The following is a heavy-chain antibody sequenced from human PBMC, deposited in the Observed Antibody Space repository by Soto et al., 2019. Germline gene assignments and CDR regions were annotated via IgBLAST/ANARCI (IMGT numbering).Heavy chain of an antibody. Sequence: ASVKVSCKASGGTFSSYTISWVRQAPGQGLEWMGRIIPILGIANYAQKFQGRVTITTDKSTSTAYMELSSLRSEDTAVYYCAREPYSNYYISPGYYYYMDVWGKGTTVTVSS. CDR2: IIPILGIA. J-gene: IGHJ6*03. D-gene: IGHD4-4*01. V-gene: IGHV1-69*04. CDR3: AREPYSNYYISPGYYYYMDV. CDR1: GGTFSSYT.